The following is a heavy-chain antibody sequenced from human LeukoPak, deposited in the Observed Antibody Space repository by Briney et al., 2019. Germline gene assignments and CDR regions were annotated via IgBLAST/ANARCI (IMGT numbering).Heavy chain of an antibody. V-gene: IGHV4-34*01. J-gene: IGHJ6*03. D-gene: IGHD6-13*01. CDR1: GGSFSGYY. Sequence: SETLSLTCAVYGGSFSGYYWSWIRQPPGKGLEWIGEINHSGSTNYNPSLKSRVTISVDTSKNQFSLKLSSVTAADTAVYYCARGPQQLVYYYYMDVWGKGTTVTVSS. CDR3: ARGPQQLVYYYYMDV. CDR2: INHSGST.